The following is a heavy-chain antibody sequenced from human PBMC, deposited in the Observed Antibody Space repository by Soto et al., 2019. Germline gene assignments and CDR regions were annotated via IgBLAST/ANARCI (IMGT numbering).Heavy chain of an antibody. Sequence: QVQLQESGPGLVKPSETLSLTCTVSGGSISSYYWSWIRQPAGKGLEWIGRIYTSGSTNYNPSLKRRVTMSVDTPKNQFSLKLSSVPAADTAVYYCPRGPSTMGGNTLDYWGQGTLVTVSS. CDR3: PRGPSTMGGNTLDY. CDR1: GGSISSYY. V-gene: IGHV4-4*07. CDR2: IYTSGST. D-gene: IGHD2-15*01. J-gene: IGHJ4*02.